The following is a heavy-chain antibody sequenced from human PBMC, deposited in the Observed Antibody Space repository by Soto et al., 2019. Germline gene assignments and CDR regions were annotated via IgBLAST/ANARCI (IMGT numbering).Heavy chain of an antibody. J-gene: IGHJ4*02. Sequence: ASVKVSCKVSGYTLTELSMHWVRQAPVKGLEWMGGFDPEDGETIYAQKFQGRVTMTEDTSTDTAYMELSSLRSEDTAVYYCATTHSGWSGYPRLGDYWGQESMVGVSS. CDR3: ATTHSGWSGYPRLGDY. CDR1: GYTLTELS. CDR2: FDPEDGET. D-gene: IGHD3-3*01. V-gene: IGHV1-24*01.